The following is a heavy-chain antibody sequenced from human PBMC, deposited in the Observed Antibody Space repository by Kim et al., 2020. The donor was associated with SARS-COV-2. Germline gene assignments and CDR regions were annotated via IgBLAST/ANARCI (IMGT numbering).Heavy chain of an antibody. CDR3: APGGSMVRGEAGY. D-gene: IGHD3-10*01. J-gene: IGHJ4*02. CDR2: ISSSSSYI. V-gene: IGHV3-21*01. Sequence: GGSLRLSCAASGFTFSSYSKNWVRQAPGKGLEWVSSISSSSSYIYYADSVKGRFTISRDNAKNSLYLQMNSLRAEDTAVYYCAPGGSMVRGEAGYWGQGTLVTVSS. CDR1: GFTFSSYS.